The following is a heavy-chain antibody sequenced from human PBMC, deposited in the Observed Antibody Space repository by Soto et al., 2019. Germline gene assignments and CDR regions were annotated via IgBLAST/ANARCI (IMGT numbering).Heavy chain of an antibody. V-gene: IGHV1-3*01. D-gene: IGHD1-26*01. Sequence: ASVKVSCKASGYTFTSYSIHWARQAPGQRLEWMGWIVAGSGHTDYSQNFQGRVTITRDTSTNTAYMELSTLRSEDTAIYYCARENFPESGSYYDHLGQGTLVTVSS. CDR3: ARENFPESGSYYDH. CDR2: IVAGSGHT. J-gene: IGHJ4*02. CDR1: GYTFTSYS.